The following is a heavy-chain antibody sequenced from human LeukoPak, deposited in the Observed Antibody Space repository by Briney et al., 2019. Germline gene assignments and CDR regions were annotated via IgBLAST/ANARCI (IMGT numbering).Heavy chain of an antibody. Sequence: GGSLRLSCAASGFTFSSYAMSWVRQAPGKGLEWVSAISGSGGSTYYADSVKGRFTIYRDNSKNTLYLQMNSLRAEDTAVYCCARESSNYYDSIGYYFYYYGMDVWGQGTTVTVSS. V-gene: IGHV3-23*01. CDR3: ARESSNYYDSIGYYFYYYGMDV. D-gene: IGHD3-22*01. CDR1: GFTFSSYA. J-gene: IGHJ6*02. CDR2: ISGSGGST.